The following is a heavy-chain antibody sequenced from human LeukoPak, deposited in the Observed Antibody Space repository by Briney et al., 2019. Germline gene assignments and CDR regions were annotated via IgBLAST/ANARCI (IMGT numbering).Heavy chain of an antibody. CDR2: ISHDVKTT. CDR3: ARRSYSSGWYSDY. J-gene: IGHJ4*02. Sequence: GGSLILSCVASGFSFSDSVIHWVRQAPGKGLEWVAVISHDVKTTYYADSAKGRFTTSRDNSKNTLYLQMNSLRAEDTAVYYCARRSYSSGWYSDYWGQGTLVTVSS. V-gene: IGHV3-30*04. D-gene: IGHD6-19*01. CDR1: GFSFSDSV.